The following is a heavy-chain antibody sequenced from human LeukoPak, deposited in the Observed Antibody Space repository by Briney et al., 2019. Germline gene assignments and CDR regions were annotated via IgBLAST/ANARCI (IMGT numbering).Heavy chain of an antibody. V-gene: IGHV3-15*01. J-gene: IGHJ4*02. D-gene: IGHD3-10*01. CDR1: GFTFSNAW. Sequence: GSLRLSCAASGFTFSNAWMSWVRQAPGKGLEWVGRIKSKTDGGTTDYAAPVKGRFTISRDDSKNTLYLQMNSLKTEDTAVYYCTTEVATMVRGVPLGYFDYWGQGTLVTVSS. CDR2: IKSKTDGGTT. CDR3: TTEVATMVRGVPLGYFDY.